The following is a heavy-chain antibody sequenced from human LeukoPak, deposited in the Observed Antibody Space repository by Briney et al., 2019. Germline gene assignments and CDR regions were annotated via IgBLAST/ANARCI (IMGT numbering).Heavy chain of an antibody. CDR1: GFIFRSYA. CDR3: ANYYYDKSGYKN. J-gene: IGHJ4*02. Sequence: GGSLRLSCAASGFIFRSYAMSWVRQAPGKGLEWVSSISSSGGRTFYADSVKGRATISRDNSKNVLYLQVNSLRAENTAVFYCANYYYDKSGYKNWGQGTLVTVSS. D-gene: IGHD3-22*01. V-gene: IGHV3-23*01. CDR2: ISSSGGRT.